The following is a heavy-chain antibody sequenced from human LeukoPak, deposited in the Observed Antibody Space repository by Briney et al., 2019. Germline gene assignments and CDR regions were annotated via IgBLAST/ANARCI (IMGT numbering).Heavy chain of an antibody. CDR1: GFTFNNYA. CDR3: ARDYADYVGYFFFDY. Sequence: GGSLRLSCAASGFTFNNYAMNWVRQAPGKGLEWVSSISGGGETTYYADSARGRFTISRDNSQNTLYLQMNSLRAEDTAVYYCARDYADYVGYFFFDYWGQGTLVTVSS. J-gene: IGHJ4*02. CDR2: ISGGGETT. D-gene: IGHD4-17*01. V-gene: IGHV3-23*01.